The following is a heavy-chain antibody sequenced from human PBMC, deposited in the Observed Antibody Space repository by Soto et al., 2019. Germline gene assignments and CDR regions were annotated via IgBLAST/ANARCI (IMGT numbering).Heavy chain of an antibody. Sequence: PGGSLRLSCAASGFTFSSYGMHWVRQAPGKGLEWVAVIWYDGSNKYYADSVKGRFTIPRDNSKNTLYLQMNSLRAEDTAVYYCARDDHGFDPWGQGTLVTVSS. J-gene: IGHJ5*02. CDR1: GFTFSSYG. CDR2: IWYDGSNK. V-gene: IGHV3-33*01. CDR3: ARDDHGFDP.